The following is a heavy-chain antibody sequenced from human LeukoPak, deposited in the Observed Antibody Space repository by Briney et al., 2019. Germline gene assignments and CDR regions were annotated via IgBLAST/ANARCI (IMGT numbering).Heavy chain of an antibody. D-gene: IGHD4-23*01. Sequence: GGSLRLSCAASGFTFSAYEMNCVRQAPGKGLEWVSYICSSGSTLYYAYSVKVRFTISRDNAKNSLYMQMESLRDEDTAIYYCARDTLEYSNSPDALDIWGQGTMVTVSS. CDR3: ARDTLEYSNSPDALDI. V-gene: IGHV3-48*03. J-gene: IGHJ3*02. CDR1: GFTFSAYE. CDR2: ICSSGSTL.